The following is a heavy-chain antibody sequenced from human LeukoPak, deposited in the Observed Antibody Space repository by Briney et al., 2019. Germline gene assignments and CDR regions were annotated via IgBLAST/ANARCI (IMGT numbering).Heavy chain of an antibody. CDR1: GGSISSGGYY. D-gene: IGHD3-3*01. CDR2: IFYSGST. Sequence: SETLSLTCTVSGGSISSGGYYWSWIRQHPGKGLEWIGHIFYSGSTYYNPSLKSRVSISVDTSKNQLSLKLSSVSAADTAVYYCARGLEWQPFDYWGQGTPVTVSS. J-gene: IGHJ4*02. V-gene: IGHV4-31*03. CDR3: ARGLEWQPFDY.